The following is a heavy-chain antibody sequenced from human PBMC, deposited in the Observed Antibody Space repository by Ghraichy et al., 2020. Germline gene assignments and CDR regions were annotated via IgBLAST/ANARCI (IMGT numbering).Heavy chain of an antibody. CDR2: IYYTGST. J-gene: IGHJ4*02. Sequence: SETLSLTCTVSGGSISSYYWSWIRQPPGRGLEWIGYIYYTGSTNYNPSLKSRVTISVDTSKNQFSLKLSSVTAADTAMYYCASLVITGGTTFSSFHYWGQGTLVTVSS. CDR1: GGSISSYY. D-gene: IGHD1-20*01. V-gene: IGHV4-59*01. CDR3: ASLVITGGTTFSSFHY.